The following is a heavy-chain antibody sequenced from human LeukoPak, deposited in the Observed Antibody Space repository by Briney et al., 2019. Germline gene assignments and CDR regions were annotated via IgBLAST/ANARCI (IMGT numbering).Heavy chain of an antibody. CDR1: GGTFSSYT. CDR3: ARYCSSTSCYTLNTGAYYYYGMDV. D-gene: IGHD2-2*02. J-gene: IGHJ6*02. V-gene: IGHV1-69*02. CDR2: IIPILGIA. Sequence: ASVKVSCKASGGTFSSYTISWVRQAPGQGLEWMGRIIPILGIAYYAQKFQGRVTITADKSTSTAYMELSSLRSEDTAVYYCARYCSSTSCYTLNTGAYYYYGMDVWGQGTTVTVSS.